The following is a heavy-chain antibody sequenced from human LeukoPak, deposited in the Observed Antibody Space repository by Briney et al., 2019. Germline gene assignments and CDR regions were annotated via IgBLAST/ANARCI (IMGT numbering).Heavy chain of an antibody. CDR2: IIPIFGTA. D-gene: IGHD2-8*02. V-gene: IGHV1-69*05. J-gene: IGHJ4*02. Sequence: ASVKVSCKASGGTFSSYAISWVRQAPRQGLEWMGRIIPIFGTANYAQKFQGRVTITTDESTSTAYMELSSLRSEDTAVYYCAREEGTRGPSYYFDYWGQGTLVTVSS. CDR1: GGTFSSYA. CDR3: AREEGTRGPSYYFDY.